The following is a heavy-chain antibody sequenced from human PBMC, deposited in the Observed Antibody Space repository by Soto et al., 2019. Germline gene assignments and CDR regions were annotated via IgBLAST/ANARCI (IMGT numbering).Heavy chain of an antibody. D-gene: IGHD6-13*01. V-gene: IGHV4-34*01. CDR2: INHSGST. Sequence: SETLSLTCAVYGGSFSGYYWSWIRQPPGKGLEWIGEINHSGSTNYNPSLKSRVTISVDTSKNQFSLKLSSVTAADTAVYYCARAQPNYSSSFSSIAHYYFDYWGQGTRVTVSS. CDR1: GGSFSGYY. CDR3: ARAQPNYSSSFSSIAHYYFDY. J-gene: IGHJ4*02.